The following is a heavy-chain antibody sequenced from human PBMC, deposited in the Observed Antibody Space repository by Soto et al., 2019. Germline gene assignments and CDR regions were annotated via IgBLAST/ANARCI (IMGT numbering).Heavy chain of an antibody. D-gene: IGHD3-10*01. CDR3: ARAVWSITMFRGVIPPVGMDV. CDR1: GGSISSGGYY. J-gene: IGHJ6*02. V-gene: IGHV4-31*03. Sequence: PSETLSLTCTVSGGSISSGGYYWSWIRQHPGKGLEWIGYIYYSGSTYYNPSLKSRVTISVDTSKNQFSLKLSSVTAADTAVYYCARAVWSITMFRGVIPPVGMDVWGPGITVTLFS. CDR2: IYYSGST.